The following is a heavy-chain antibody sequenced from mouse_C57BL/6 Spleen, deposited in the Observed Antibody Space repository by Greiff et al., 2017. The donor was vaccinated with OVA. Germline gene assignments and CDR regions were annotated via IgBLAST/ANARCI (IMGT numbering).Heavy chain of an antibody. V-gene: IGHV1-15*01. CDR2: IDPETGGT. D-gene: IGHD4-1*01. J-gene: IGHJ2*01. CDR1: GYTFTDYE. CDR3: TRRRTGPFDY. Sequence: QVHVKQSGAELVRPGASVTLSCKASGYTFTDYEMHWVKQTPVHGLEWIGAIDPETGGTAYNQKFKGKAILTADKSSSTAYMELRSLTSEDSAVYYCTRRRTGPFDYWGQGTTLTVSS.